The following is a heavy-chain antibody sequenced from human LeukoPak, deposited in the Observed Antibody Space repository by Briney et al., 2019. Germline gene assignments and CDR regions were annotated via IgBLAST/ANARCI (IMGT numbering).Heavy chain of an antibody. CDR2: INQDGSAA. V-gene: IGHV3-7*01. J-gene: IGHJ4*02. Sequence: GGSLRLSCAASGFVFSDYGMHWVRQAPGKGLEWVANINQDGSAAFYVDSMKGRVTISRDNAKESLYLQMDSLTVEDTAVYYCVRSIDYWGQGTLVTVSS. CDR1: GFVFSDYG. CDR3: VRSIDY.